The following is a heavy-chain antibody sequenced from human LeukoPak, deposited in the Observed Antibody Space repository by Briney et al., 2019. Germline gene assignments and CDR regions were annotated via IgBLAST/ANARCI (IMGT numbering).Heavy chain of an antibody. J-gene: IGHJ4*02. V-gene: IGHV3-23*01. CDR1: GFTFSSYA. CDR3: AKAPVTSCRGAFCYPLDS. D-gene: IGHD2-15*01. CDR2: ISGSGDNT. Sequence: GGSLRLSCAASGFTFSSYAMSWVRQAPGKGLEWVSVISGSGDNTYYADSVRGRFTISRDSSKNTLYLQMNNLRTEDAAIYYCAKAPVTSCRGAFCYPLDSWGQGTLVTVSS.